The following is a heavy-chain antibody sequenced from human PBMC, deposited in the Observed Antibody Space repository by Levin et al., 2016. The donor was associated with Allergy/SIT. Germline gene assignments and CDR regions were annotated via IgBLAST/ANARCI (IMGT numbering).Heavy chain of an antibody. CDR1: GGSISSYY. CDR3: ARDEAYCGGDCSAAFDN. Sequence: SETLSLTCTVSGGSISSYYWSWTRQPAGKGLEWIGRIYSSGSTNYNSSLKSRVTMSADTSKNQISLKLTSVTAADTAMYYCARDEAYCGGDCSAAFDNWGQGTLVTVSS. CDR2: IYSSGST. V-gene: IGHV4-4*07. D-gene: IGHD2-21*02. J-gene: IGHJ4*02.